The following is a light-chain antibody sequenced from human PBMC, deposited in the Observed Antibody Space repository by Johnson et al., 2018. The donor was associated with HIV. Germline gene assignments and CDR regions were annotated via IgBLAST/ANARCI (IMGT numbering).Light chain of an antibody. V-gene: IGLV1-51*02. CDR3: GTWHSSLSTGGV. J-gene: IGLJ1*01. Sequence: QSVLTQPPSVSAAPGQKVTISCSGSSSTIGNNDVSWYQLLPGTAPKLLIYEHNKRPSGISDRFSGSKSGTSATLGITGLQTGDEADYYCGTWHSSLSTGGVFGSGTKVTVL. CDR2: EHN. CDR1: SSTIGNND.